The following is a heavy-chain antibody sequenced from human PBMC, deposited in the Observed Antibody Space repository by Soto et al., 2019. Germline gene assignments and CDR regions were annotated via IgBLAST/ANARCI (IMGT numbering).Heavy chain of an antibody. CDR1: CYAYPREG. Sequence: SGRVSCTAACYAYPREGSILGRQTHGQGLEWMGWISAYNGNTNYAQKLQGRVTMTTDTSTSTAYMELRSPRSDDTAVYYCARDQCSGGSCSYFDYWGHGTLVTVSS. J-gene: IGHJ4*01. V-gene: IGHV1-18*01. CDR3: ARDQCSGGSCSYFDY. CDR2: ISAYNGNT. D-gene: IGHD2-15*01.